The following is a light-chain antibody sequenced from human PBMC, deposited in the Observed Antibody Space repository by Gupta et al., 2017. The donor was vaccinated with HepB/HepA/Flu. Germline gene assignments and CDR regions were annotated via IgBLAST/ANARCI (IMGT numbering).Light chain of an antibody. V-gene: IGLV4-69*01. CDR3: QTWGNGGV. CDR1: SGHSSYA. CDR2: LNSDGSH. J-gene: IGLJ2*01. Sequence: QLVLTQSPSASASLGASVKLTCTLSSGHSSYAIAWHQQQPEKGPRYLMKLNSDGSHSKGDGIPDRFSGSSSGAERYLTIASLQSEDEADYYCQTWGNGGVFGGGTKLTVL.